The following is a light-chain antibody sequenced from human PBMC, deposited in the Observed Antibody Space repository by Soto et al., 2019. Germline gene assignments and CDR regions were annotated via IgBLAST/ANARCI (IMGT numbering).Light chain of an antibody. CDR3: QQYNSYWT. V-gene: IGKV1-5*03. CDR1: QSISSW. J-gene: IGKJ1*01. CDR2: KAS. Sequence: DIPMTQSPSTLSASVGDRVTITCRASQSISSWLAWYQQKPGKAPKLLIYKASSLESGVPSRFSGSGSGTEFSLTISSLHPDDFATYYCQQYNSYWTCGQGTKVVIK.